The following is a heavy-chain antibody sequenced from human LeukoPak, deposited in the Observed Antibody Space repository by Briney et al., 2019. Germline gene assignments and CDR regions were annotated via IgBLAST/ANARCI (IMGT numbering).Heavy chain of an antibody. D-gene: IGHD3-16*01. CDR3: AREGEDDHRAFDI. CDR1: GGTFSSYA. J-gene: IGHJ3*02. V-gene: IGHV1-69*13. Sequence: GASVKVSCKASGGTFSSYAISWVRQAPGQGLEWMGGIIPIFGTANYAQKFQGRVTITADESTSTAYMELSSLRSEDTAVYYCAREGEDDHRAFDIWGQGTMVTVSS. CDR2: IIPIFGTA.